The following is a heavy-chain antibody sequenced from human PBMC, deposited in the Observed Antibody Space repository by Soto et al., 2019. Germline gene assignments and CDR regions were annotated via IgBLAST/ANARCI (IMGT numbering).Heavy chain of an antibody. CDR3: ARDQLSSGLYVWFDP. CDR1: GGSISTYY. J-gene: IGHJ5*02. D-gene: IGHD6-25*01. CDR2: IYYDGST. Sequence: ASETLSLTCTFSGGSISTYYWSWIRQPPGKGLERIGYIYYDGSTSYNPSLRSRVTISVDTSKNQFSLILSSVTSADTAVYYCARDQLSSGLYVWFDPWGQGTLVTVSS. V-gene: IGHV4-59*01.